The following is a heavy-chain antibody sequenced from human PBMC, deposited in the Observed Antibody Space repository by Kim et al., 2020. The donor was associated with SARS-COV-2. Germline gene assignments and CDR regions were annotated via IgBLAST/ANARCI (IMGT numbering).Heavy chain of an antibody. J-gene: IGHJ6*02. Sequence: SETLSLTCTVSGGSVSSGSYYWSWIRQPPGKGLEWIGYIYYSGSTNYNPSLKSRVTISVDTSKNQFSLKLSSVTAADTAVYYCARRKGVGGSVLGYYGMDVWGQGTTVTVSS. D-gene: IGHD3-10*01. CDR1: GGSVSSGSYY. CDR2: IYYSGST. V-gene: IGHV4-61*01. CDR3: ARRKGVGGSVLGYYGMDV.